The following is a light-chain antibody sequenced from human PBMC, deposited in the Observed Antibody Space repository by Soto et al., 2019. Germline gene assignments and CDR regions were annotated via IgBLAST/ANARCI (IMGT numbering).Light chain of an antibody. Sequence: QSALTQPASVSGSPGQSITISCTGTISDVGSYNLVSWYQHHPGKAPKLMIFEGSKRPSGVSNRFSGSKSGNTASLTISGLQAEDEADYYCCSYAGSSTFVVFGGGTKVTVL. CDR2: EGS. V-gene: IGLV2-23*03. CDR1: ISDVGSYNL. CDR3: CSYAGSSTFVV. J-gene: IGLJ3*02.